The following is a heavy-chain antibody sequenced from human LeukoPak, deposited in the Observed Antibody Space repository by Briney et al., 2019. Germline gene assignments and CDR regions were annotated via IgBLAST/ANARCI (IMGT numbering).Heavy chain of an antibody. CDR2: ISSSSSTI. Sequence: GGSLRLSCAASGFTFSSYSMNWVRQAPGKGLEWVSYISSSSSTIYYADSVKGRFTISRDNAKNSLYLQMNSLRAEDTAVYYCARDSDYYGSGSYYEIDYWGQGTLVTVSS. V-gene: IGHV3-48*04. D-gene: IGHD3-10*01. CDR3: ARDSDYYGSGSYYEIDY. CDR1: GFTFSSYS. J-gene: IGHJ4*02.